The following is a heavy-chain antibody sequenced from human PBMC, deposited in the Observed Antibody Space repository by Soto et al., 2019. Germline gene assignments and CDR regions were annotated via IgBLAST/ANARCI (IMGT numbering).Heavy chain of an antibody. V-gene: IGHV3-74*01. Sequence: SLSLSCSASGFTFNNYWMHWVRQDPGKGLVCVSSINNDRSETRYADSVKGRFTVSRDNAKNKLYLQMNNLRAGDTAVYYCARDFWTKNHFDXWGQGTLVTVSX. CDR3: ARDFWTKNHFDX. D-gene: IGHD3-3*01. CDR1: GFTFNNYW. J-gene: IGHJ5*02. CDR2: INNDRSET.